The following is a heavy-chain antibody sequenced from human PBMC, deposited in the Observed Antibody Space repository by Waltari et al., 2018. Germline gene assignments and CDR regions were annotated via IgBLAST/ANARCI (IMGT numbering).Heavy chain of an antibody. D-gene: IGHD3-3*01. J-gene: IGHJ6*03. CDR1: GFTFSNAW. CDR2: IKSKTDGGTT. Sequence: EVQLVESGGGLVKPGGSLRLSCAASGFTFSNAWMSWVRQAPGKGLEWVGRIKSKTDGGTTDYAAPVKGRFTISRDDSKNTLYLQMNSLKTEDTAVYYCTTESFGVVTYYYYYYMDVWGKGTTVTISS. CDR3: TTESFGVVTYYYYYYMDV. V-gene: IGHV3-15*01.